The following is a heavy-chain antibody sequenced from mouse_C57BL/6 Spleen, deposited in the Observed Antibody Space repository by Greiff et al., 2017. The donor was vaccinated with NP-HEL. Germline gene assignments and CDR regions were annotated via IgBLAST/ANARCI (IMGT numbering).Heavy chain of an antibody. D-gene: IGHD2-4*01. Sequence: VQLQQSGAELARPGASVKLSCKASGYTFTSYGISWVKQRTGQGLEWIGEIYPRSGNTYYNEKFKGKATLTADKSSSTAYMERRSLTSEDSAVYFCARLITAMDYWGQGTSVTVSS. CDR1: GYTFTSYG. V-gene: IGHV1-81*01. J-gene: IGHJ4*01. CDR3: ARLITAMDY. CDR2: IYPRSGNT.